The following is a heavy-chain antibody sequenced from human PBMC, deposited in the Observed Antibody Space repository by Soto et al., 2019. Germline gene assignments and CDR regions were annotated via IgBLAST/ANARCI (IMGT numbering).Heavy chain of an antibody. CDR1: GGTFSSYA. D-gene: IGHD6-25*01. J-gene: IGHJ6*02. CDR3: ARSQGSSIGLEIYYYDYYGIQV. Sequence: QVQLVQSGAEVKKPGSSVKLSCKAYGGTFSSYAISWVRQAPGQGLEWMGGLIPISDTTNYAQKFQGRVTSTAEESTSTDYMELSSMSSDDTAVYYRARSQGSSIGLEIYYYDYYGIQVWGQGTTVTVAS. V-gene: IGHV1-69*01. CDR2: LIPISDTT.